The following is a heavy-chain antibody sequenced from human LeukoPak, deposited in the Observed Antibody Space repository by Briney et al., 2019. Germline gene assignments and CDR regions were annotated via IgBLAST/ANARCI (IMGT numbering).Heavy chain of an antibody. CDR3: ARDQEGFDY. V-gene: IGHV1-46*01. J-gene: IGHJ4*02. CDR1: GYTFTSSY. CDR2: IYPRDGST. Sequence: ASVKVSCKDSGYTFTSSYIHWVRQAPGQGLEWMGMIYPRDGSTSYAQKFQGRVTVTRDTSTSTVHMELSGLRSEDTAVYYCARDQEGFDYWGQGTLVTVSS.